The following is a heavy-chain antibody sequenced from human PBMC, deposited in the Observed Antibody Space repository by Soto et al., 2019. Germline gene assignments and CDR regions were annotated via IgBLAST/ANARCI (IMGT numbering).Heavy chain of an antibody. Sequence: SGPTLVNPTQTLTLTCTFSGFSLSTSGMCVSWIRQPPGKALEWLARIDWDDDKYYSTSLKTRLTISKDTSKNQVVLTMTNMDPVDTATYYCARTQYCGGGSLNSDYYYGMDVWGQGTTVTVSS. CDR1: GFSLSTSGMC. CDR3: ARTQYCGGGSLNSDYYYGMDV. V-gene: IGHV2-70*11. J-gene: IGHJ6*02. CDR2: IDWDDDK. D-gene: IGHD2-21*01.